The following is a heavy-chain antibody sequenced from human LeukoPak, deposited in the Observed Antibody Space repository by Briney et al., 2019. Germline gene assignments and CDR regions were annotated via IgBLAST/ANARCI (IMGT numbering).Heavy chain of an antibody. CDR1: GFIFSNDA. V-gene: IGHV3-33*01. J-gene: IGHJ5*02. D-gene: IGHD3-10*01. Sequence: GGSLRLSCAASGFIFSNDAMHWVRQAPGKRLEWVAVIWDDGNNKRYANSVNGRFTIFRDNSESTLYLQMNGLTAEDTAMYYCARDSYQDYYGRFDPWGQGTLVIVSS. CDR3: ARDSYQDYYGRFDP. CDR2: IWDDGNNK.